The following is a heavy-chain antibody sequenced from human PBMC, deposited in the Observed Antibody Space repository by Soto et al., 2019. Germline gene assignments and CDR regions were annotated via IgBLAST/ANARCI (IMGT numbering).Heavy chain of an antibody. J-gene: IGHJ4*02. CDR3: ATGQYYYDSSGYYYS. V-gene: IGHV3-11*05. D-gene: IGHD3-22*01. CDR1: GFTFSDYY. Sequence: QVQLVESGGGLVKPGGSLRLSCAASGFTFSDYYMSWIRQAPGKGLEWVSYISSSSSYTNYADSVKGRFTLSRDNAKNSLYLQMNSLRAEDTAVYYCATGQYYYDSSGYYYSWGQGTLVTVSS. CDR2: ISSSSSYT.